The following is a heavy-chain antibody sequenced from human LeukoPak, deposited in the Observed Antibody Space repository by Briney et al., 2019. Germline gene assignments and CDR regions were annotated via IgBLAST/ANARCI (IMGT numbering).Heavy chain of an antibody. CDR2: MNPNSGNT. D-gene: IGHD2-15*01. J-gene: IGHJ4*02. CDR3: ARGHVVVVADPKGIDN. V-gene: IGHV1-8*01. Sequence: ASVKVSCKASGYTFTSYDINWVRQATGQGLEWMGWMNPNSGNTRYAQKFQGRVTMTRNTSISTAYMELSSLRSEDTAVYYCARGHVVVVADPKGIDNWGQETLVTVSS. CDR1: GYTFTSYD.